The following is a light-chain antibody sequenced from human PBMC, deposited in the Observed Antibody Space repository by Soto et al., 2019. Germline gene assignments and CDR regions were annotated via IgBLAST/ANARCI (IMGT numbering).Light chain of an antibody. J-gene: IGKJ1*01. CDR2: GAS. CDR3: QHYNAFPWP. Sequence: DIQMTQSPSTLSASVGDRVTITCRASQSIRNWLAWYQAKPGKAPKLLIYGASSLESGVPSRFSGSGSGTEFTLTIGGLQPDDFATYYCQHYNAFPWPFGQWNKVEIK. V-gene: IGKV1-5*01. CDR1: QSIRNW.